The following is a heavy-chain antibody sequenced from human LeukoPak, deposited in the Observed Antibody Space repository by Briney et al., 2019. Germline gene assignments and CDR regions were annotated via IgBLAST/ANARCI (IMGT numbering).Heavy chain of an antibody. D-gene: IGHD6-13*01. Sequence: VASEKVSCKASGYTFTGYYIHWVRQAPGQGLEWMGWINPSSGGAKYAQNFQGRVIMTTDTSVSTAYMELSSLRSDDTAVYYCARSSPPTYYHFYYYMDVWGKGSTVTVSS. CDR1: GYTFTGYY. J-gene: IGHJ6*03. CDR3: ARSSPPTYYHFYYYMDV. V-gene: IGHV1-2*02. CDR2: INPSSGGA.